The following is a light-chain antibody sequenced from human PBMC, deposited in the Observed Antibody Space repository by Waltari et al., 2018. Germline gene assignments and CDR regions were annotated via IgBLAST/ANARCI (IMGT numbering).Light chain of an antibody. J-gene: IGLJ2*01. CDR3: AAWDDSLNGPV. V-gene: IGLV1-44*01. CDR2: STN. Sequence: QSVLTQPPSASGPPGQRVTIPCSRNSSHLGSTTVNWYQQLPGTPPKLLIYSTNQRPSGVPDRFSGSKSGTSASLAISGLQSEDEADYYCAAWDDSLNGPVFGGGTKLTVL. CDR1: SSHLGSTT.